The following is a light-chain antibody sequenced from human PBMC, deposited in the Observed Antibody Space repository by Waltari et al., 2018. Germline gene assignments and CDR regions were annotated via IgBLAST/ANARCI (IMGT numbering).Light chain of an antibody. V-gene: IGKV3-15*01. J-gene: IGKJ2*01. CDR2: GAS. CDR3: QQYNNWPPKYT. CDR1: QSVSSN. Sequence: EIVMTQSPATLSVSPGERATLSCSTSQSVSSNLARYQQKPGPAPRHLIYGASTRATVIPARFSGSESGTGFTLTISSLQSEDFAVYYGQQYNNWPPKYTFGQGTKLEIK.